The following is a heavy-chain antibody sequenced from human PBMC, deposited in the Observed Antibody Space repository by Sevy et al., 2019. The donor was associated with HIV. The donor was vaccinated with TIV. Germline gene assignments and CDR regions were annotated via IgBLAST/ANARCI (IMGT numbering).Heavy chain of an antibody. V-gene: IGHV1-69*10. D-gene: IGHD5-18*01. CDR3: ARYPSSYSYGYSPPDY. Sequence: ASVKVSCKASGGTFSSYAISWVRQAPGQGLEWMGGIIPILGIANYAQKFQGRVTITADKSTSTAYMELSSLRSEDTAVYYCARYPSSYSYGYSPPDYWGQGTLVTVSS. CDR1: GGTFSSYA. J-gene: IGHJ4*02. CDR2: IIPILGIA.